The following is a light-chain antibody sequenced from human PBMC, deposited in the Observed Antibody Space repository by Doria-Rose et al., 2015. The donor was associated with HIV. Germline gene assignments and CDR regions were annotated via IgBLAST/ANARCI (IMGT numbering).Light chain of an antibody. CDR1: QSLLYTSKNY. CDR2: WAS. V-gene: IGKV4-1*01. J-gene: IGKJ3*01. CDR3: QQYYDTPS. Sequence: TQSPESLGMSLGERATLNCKSNQSLLYTSKNYLAWYQQKPGQPPKLLIYWASTRQSEVPARLSGSGSGTDFTLTISSLEAEDVAVYYCQQYYDTPSFGPGTTVDIK.